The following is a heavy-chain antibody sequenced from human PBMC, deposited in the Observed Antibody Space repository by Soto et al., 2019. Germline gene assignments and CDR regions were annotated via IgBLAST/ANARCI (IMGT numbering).Heavy chain of an antibody. CDR1: GYTFTGYA. V-gene: IGHV1-3*01. Sequence: ASVKVSCKASGYTFTGYAMHWVRQAPGQRLEWMGWINAGNGNTKYSQKFQGRVTVTRDTSASTAYMELSSLRSGDTAVYYCARAVAVPADFDYWGQGTLVTVSS. D-gene: IGHD6-19*01. CDR2: INAGNGNT. J-gene: IGHJ4*02. CDR3: ARAVAVPADFDY.